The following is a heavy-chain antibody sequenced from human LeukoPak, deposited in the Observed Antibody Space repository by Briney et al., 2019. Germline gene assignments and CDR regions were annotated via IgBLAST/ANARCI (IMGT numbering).Heavy chain of an antibody. J-gene: IGHJ6*02. D-gene: IGHD4-17*01. CDR3: ARDPVTLYYYYGMDV. Sequence: GGSLRLSRAASGFTFSDYYMSWIRQAPGKGLEWVSYISSSGSTIYYADSVKGRFTISRDNAKNSLYLQMNSLRAEDTVVYYCARDPVTLYYYYGMDVWGQGTTVTVSS. CDR1: GFTFSDYY. V-gene: IGHV3-11*01. CDR2: ISSSGSTI.